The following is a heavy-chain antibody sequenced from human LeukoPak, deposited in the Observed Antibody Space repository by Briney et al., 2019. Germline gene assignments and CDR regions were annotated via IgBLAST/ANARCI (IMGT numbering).Heavy chain of an antibody. D-gene: IGHD1-26*01. J-gene: IGHJ4*02. CDR3: ARDMGSGSLHY. Sequence: ASVKVSCKASGYTFTTYAIHWVRQAPGQRLEWLGWINTGNGDTRYSQTFQGRVTITRDTSASTAYMELSSLRPEDTAMYYCARDMGSGSLHYWGQGILVTVSS. CDR1: GYTFTTYA. V-gene: IGHV1-3*04. CDR2: INTGNGDT.